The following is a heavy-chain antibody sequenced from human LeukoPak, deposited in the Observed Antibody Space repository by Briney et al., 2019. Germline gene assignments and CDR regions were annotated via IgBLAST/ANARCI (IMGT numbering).Heavy chain of an antibody. CDR3: ARDRSDGSGYYGYYFDY. CDR1: GGSIGSYY. D-gene: IGHD3-22*01. J-gene: IGHJ4*02. Sequence: PSETLSLTCIVSGGSIGSYYWSWIRQPPGKGLEWIGHIYYSGSTDYNPSLRSRVTLSVDTSKNQFSLRLSSVTAADTAVYYCARDRSDGSGYYGYYFDYWGQGTLVSVSS. CDR2: IYYSGST. V-gene: IGHV4-59*01.